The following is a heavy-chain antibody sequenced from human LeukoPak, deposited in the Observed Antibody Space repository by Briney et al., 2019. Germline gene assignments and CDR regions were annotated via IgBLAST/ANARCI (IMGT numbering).Heavy chain of an antibody. Sequence: PGGSLRLSCAASGSTFRTYGMHWVRQAPGKGLEWVTFIRYDGSDKYYADSVKGRFTISRDNSKNTLFLQMNSLRVEDTAVYYCAKRADYYDSSRALYDAFDLWGQGTMVTVSS. CDR2: IRYDGSDK. CDR3: AKRADYYDSSRALYDAFDL. J-gene: IGHJ3*01. D-gene: IGHD3-16*01. CDR1: GSTFRTYG. V-gene: IGHV3-30*02.